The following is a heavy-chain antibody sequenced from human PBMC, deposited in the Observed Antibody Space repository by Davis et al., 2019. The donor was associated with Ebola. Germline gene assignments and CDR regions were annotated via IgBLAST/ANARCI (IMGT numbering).Heavy chain of an antibody. J-gene: IGHJ5*02. CDR2: IYTSGST. V-gene: IGHV4-61*09. Sequence: LRLSCTVSGGSISSGSYYWSWIRQPAGKGLEWIGHIYTSGSTNYNPSLKSRVTISVDTSKNQFSLKLSSVTAADTAVYYCARVEDDYSNYDWFDPWGQGTLVTVSS. D-gene: IGHD4-11*01. CDR1: GGSISSGSYY. CDR3: ARVEDDYSNYDWFDP.